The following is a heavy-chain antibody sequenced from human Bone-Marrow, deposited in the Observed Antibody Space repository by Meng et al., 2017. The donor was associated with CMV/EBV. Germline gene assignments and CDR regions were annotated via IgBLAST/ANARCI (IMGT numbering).Heavy chain of an antibody. J-gene: IGHJ6*02. CDR1: GGSFSTYS. CDR2: IIPIFGTA. CDR3: ARDHQAGTYYYGMDV. V-gene: IGHV1-69*05. Sequence: SVKVSCKASGGSFSTYSISWVRQAPGQGLEWMGGIIPIFGTANYAQKFQGRVTITTDESTSTAYMELSSLRSEDTAVYYCARDHQAGTYYYGMDVWGQGTTVTFSS.